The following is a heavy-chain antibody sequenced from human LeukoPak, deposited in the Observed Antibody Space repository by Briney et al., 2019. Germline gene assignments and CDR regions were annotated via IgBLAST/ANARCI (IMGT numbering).Heavy chain of an antibody. CDR3: ARERIVGAIAEGYYFDY. Sequence: NPSETLSLTCTVSGGSISSGGYSWSWIRQHPGKGLEWIGYIYYSGSTYYNPSLKSRVTISVDTSKNQFSLKLSSVTAADTAVYYCARERIVGAIAEGYYFDYWGQGTLVTVSS. D-gene: IGHD1-26*01. V-gene: IGHV4-31*03. CDR1: GGSISSGGYS. J-gene: IGHJ4*02. CDR2: IYYSGST.